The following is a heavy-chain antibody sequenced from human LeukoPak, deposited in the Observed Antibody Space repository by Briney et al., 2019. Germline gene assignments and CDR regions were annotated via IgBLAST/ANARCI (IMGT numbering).Heavy chain of an antibody. CDR1: GFTFSNYL. CDR3: ARAPALRYFDWCNFDY. V-gene: IGHV3-74*01. Sequence: GGSLRLSCAASGFTFSNYLMHWVRQAPGRGLVWVSRINVDETNAYADSVRGRFTISRDNAKNSLYLQMNSLRAEDTAVYYCARAPALRYFDWCNFDYWGQGTLVTVSS. CDR2: INVDETNA. D-gene: IGHD3-9*01. J-gene: IGHJ4*02.